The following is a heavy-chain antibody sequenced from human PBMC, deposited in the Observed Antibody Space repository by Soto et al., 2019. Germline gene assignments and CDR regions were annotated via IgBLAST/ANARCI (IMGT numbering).Heavy chain of an antibody. CDR2: ISGSGGST. D-gene: IGHD3-22*01. V-gene: IGHV3-23*01. J-gene: IGHJ3*02. CDR3: ARASTYYYDSSGPLDAFDI. Sequence: GGSLRLSCAASGFTFSSYAMSWVRQAPGKGLEWVSAISGSGGSTYYADSVKGRFIISRDNSKNTLYLQMNSLRAEDTAVYYCARASTYYYDSSGPLDAFDIWGQGTMVTVSS. CDR1: GFTFSSYA.